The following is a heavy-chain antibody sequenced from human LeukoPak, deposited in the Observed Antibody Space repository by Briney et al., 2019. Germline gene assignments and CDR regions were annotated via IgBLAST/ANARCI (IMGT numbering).Heavy chain of an antibody. Sequence: GGSLRLSCAASGFTFSSYSMNWVRQAPGKGREWVSYISSSSSTIYYADSVKGRFTISRDNAKNSLYLQMNSLRAEDTAVYYCARDDGALELRYWGQGTLVTVSS. J-gene: IGHJ4*02. CDR3: ARDDGALELRY. D-gene: IGHD1-7*01. V-gene: IGHV3-48*01. CDR1: GFTFSSYS. CDR2: ISSSSSTI.